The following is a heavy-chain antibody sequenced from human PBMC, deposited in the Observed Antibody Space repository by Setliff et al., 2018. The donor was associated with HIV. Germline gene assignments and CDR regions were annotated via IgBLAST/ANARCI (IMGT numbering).Heavy chain of an antibody. CDR2: INHSGST. D-gene: IGHD6-19*01. J-gene: IGHJ5*02. Sequence: SETLSLTCTVSGGSISSGSYYWNWIRQPAGKGLEWIGRINHSGSTKYNPSLKSRVTISVDTSKKQFSLRLTSVTAADTAMYHCARDRSSGWSKDWFDTWGQGILVTVSS. V-gene: IGHV4-61*02. CDR1: GGSISSGSYY. CDR3: ARDRSSGWSKDWFDT.